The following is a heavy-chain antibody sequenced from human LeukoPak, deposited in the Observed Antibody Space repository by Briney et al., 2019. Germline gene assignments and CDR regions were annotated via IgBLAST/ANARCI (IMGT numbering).Heavy chain of an antibody. J-gene: IGHJ4*02. V-gene: IGHV3-73*01. CDR1: GSTFSGST. CDR3: TAPTTVDY. CDR2: IRSKTDSYAT. D-gene: IGHD4-11*01. Sequence: PGGSLRLSCAASGSTFSGSTMHWVRQASGKGLEWVGHIRSKTDSYATVYAASVKDRFTISRDDSKSTTYLQMSSLKTEDTAVYYCTAPTTVDYWGQGTLVTVSS.